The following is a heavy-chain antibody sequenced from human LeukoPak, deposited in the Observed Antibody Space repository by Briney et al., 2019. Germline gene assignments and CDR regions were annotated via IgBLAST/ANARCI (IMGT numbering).Heavy chain of an antibody. J-gene: IGHJ4*02. CDR2: ISTSGST. V-gene: IGHV4-4*07. D-gene: IGHD2-8*01. CDR3: AGSLGYCTSNVCYLKY. Sequence: SETLSLTCTVSGGSISSYYWSWIRQPAGKGLESIGHISTSGSTNYNPSLKSRVTMSVDTSKNQFSLKLSSVTAADTAVYYCAGSLGYCTSNVCYLKYWGQGTLVTVSS. CDR1: GGSISSYY.